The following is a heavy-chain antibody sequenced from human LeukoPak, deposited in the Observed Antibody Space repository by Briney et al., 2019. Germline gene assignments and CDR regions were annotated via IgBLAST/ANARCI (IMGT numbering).Heavy chain of an antibody. CDR2: IIPIFGTA. CDR3: ARDFLYGGNTPNAFDI. CDR1: GGTFSSYA. V-gene: IGHV1-69*05. D-gene: IGHD4-23*01. J-gene: IGHJ3*02. Sequence: SVKVSCKASGGTFSSYAISWVRQAPGQGLEWMGGIIPIFGTANYAQKFQGRVTITTDESTSTAYMELSSLRSEDTAVYYCARDFLYGGNTPNAFDIWGQGTMVTVSS.